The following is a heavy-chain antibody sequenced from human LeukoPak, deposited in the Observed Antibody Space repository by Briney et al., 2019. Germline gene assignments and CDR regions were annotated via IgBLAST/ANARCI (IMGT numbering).Heavy chain of an antibody. CDR3: AREPPRIDPYYYYGMDR. J-gene: IGHJ6*02. CDR1: GCTFINYA. Sequence: SVNVSFKASGCTFINYAISWLRQAPGQGGEWMGRINPILGIANYAQKFPGRVTITADKSTSTAYMELSSLRSEDTAVYYCAREPPRIDPYYYYGMDRWGQGGTVSV. CDR2: INPILGIA. V-gene: IGHV1-69*04.